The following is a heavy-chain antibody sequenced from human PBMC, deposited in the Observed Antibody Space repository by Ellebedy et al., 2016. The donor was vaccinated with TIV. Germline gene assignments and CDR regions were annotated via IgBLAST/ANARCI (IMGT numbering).Heavy chain of an antibody. J-gene: IGHJ6*03. V-gene: IGHV4-34*01. Sequence: SETLSLXCSVSGGSIISHYWTWIRQPPGQGLEWIGEINHGGTTNYNPSLKSRLTISVDTSKSQFSLSLRSVTAADTAVYYCARQRLQSYYYSYYMDVWGNGTTVTVSS. D-gene: IGHD1-1*01. CDR3: ARQRLQSYYYSYYMDV. CDR1: GGSIISHY. CDR2: INHGGTT.